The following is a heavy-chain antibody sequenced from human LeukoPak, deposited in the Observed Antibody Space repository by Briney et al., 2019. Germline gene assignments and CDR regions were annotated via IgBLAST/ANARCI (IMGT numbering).Heavy chain of an antibody. D-gene: IGHD5-18*01. Sequence: PSETLSLTCTVSGGSISSYYWSWIRQPPGKGLEWIGYIYYSGSTNYNPSLKGRVTISVDTSKNQFSLKLSSVTAAGTAVYYRARGHLGSYWGNAFDIWGQGTMVTVSS. V-gene: IGHV4-59*01. CDR3: ARGHLGSYWGNAFDI. CDR2: IYYSGST. J-gene: IGHJ3*02. CDR1: GGSISSYY.